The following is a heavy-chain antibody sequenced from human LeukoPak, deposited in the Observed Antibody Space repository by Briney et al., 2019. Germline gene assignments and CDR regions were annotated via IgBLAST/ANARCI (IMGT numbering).Heavy chain of an antibody. V-gene: IGHV3-48*04. CDR1: GFTFSSYS. D-gene: IGHD5-18*01. CDR2: ISISGNMI. CDR3: ARDLGSVGHTYGY. J-gene: IGHJ4*02. Sequence: GGSLRLSCAASGFTFSSYSVNWVRQAPGKGLEWVSYISISGNMIYYADSVKGRFTISRDNAKNSLYLHMNSLRAGDTAVYYCARDLGSVGHTYGYWGQGTLVTVSS.